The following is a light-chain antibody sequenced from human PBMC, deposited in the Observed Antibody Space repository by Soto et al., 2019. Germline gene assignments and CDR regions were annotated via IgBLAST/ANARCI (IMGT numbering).Light chain of an antibody. CDR2: YDS. V-gene: IGLV3-21*04. CDR1: NIGSKS. J-gene: IGLJ1*01. Sequence: SYELTQPPSVSVAPGKTASITCGGNNIGSKSVHWYQQKPGQAPVLVIYYDSDRPSGIPERFSGSNSGNTATLTISRVDAGGEADYYCQVGDSSSDHPGVFGTGTKLTVL. CDR3: QVGDSSSDHPGV.